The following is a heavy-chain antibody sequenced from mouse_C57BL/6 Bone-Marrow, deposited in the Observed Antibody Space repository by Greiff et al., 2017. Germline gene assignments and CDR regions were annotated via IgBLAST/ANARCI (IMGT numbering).Heavy chain of an antibody. Sequence: VQLQHSGAELVRPGTSVKMSCKASGYTFTNYWIGWAKQRPGHGLEWIGDIYPGGGYTNYNEKFKGKATLTADKSSSTAYMQFSSLTSEDSAIYYCAIYDGYAWFAYWGQGTLVTVSA. D-gene: IGHD2-3*01. CDR1: GYTFTNYW. CDR3: AIYDGYAWFAY. J-gene: IGHJ3*01. V-gene: IGHV1-63*01. CDR2: IYPGGGYT.